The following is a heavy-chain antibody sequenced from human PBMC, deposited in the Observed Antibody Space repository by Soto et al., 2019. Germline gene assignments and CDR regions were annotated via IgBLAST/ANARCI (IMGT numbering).Heavy chain of an antibody. V-gene: IGHV4-39*01. Sequence: QLQLQESGPGLVKPSETLSLTCTVSGGSISSSSYYWGWIRQPPGKGLEWVGSIYYSGSTYYNPSLKSRVTISVDTSKTQFSLKLSSVTAADTAVYYCAAGDLDTAMAWGAFDIWGQGTMVTVSS. D-gene: IGHD5-18*01. CDR3: AAGDLDTAMAWGAFDI. CDR1: GGSISSSSYY. CDR2: IYYSGST. J-gene: IGHJ3*02.